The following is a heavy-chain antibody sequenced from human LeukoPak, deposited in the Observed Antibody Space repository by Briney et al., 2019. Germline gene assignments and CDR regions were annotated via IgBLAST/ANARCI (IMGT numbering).Heavy chain of an antibody. J-gene: IGHJ4*02. Sequence: SETLSLTCAVYGGSFSGYYWSWIRQPPGKGLEWIGEINHSGSTNYNPSLKSRVTMSVDTSKNQFSLKLSSVTAADTAVYYCARGRRGILTGCFDYWGQGTLVTVSS. CDR1: GGSFSGYY. D-gene: IGHD3-9*01. CDR3: ARGRRGILTGCFDY. V-gene: IGHV4-34*01. CDR2: INHSGST.